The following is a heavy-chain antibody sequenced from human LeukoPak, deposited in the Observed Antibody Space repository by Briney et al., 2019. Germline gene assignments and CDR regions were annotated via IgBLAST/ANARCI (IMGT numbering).Heavy chain of an antibody. D-gene: IGHD5-24*01. V-gene: IGHV1-2*02. CDR3: ARDRYGDGFAHFDY. CDR1: GYTFTSYA. CDR2: ITPSGGT. Sequence: ASVKVSCKASGYTFTSYAMHWVRQAPGQGLEWMGWITPSGGTNYPQKFQGRVAITRDTSITTAYMDMSRLTSDDTAVYYCARDRYGDGFAHFDYWGQGALVTVSS. J-gene: IGHJ4*02.